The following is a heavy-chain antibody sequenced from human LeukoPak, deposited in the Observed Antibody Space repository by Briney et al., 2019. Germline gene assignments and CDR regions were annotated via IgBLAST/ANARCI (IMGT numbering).Heavy chain of an antibody. CDR1: GGSISSGGYS. D-gene: IGHD3-22*01. J-gene: IGHJ4*02. V-gene: IGHV4-30-2*03. CDR3: ARLWVEGYDSSGYYFDY. Sequence: SETLSLTCAVSGGSISSGGYSWSWIRQPPGKGLEWIGYIYYSGSTYYNPSLKSRVTISVDTSKNQFTLKLSSVTAADTAVYYCARLWVEGYDSSGYYFDYWGQGTLVTVSS. CDR2: IYYSGST.